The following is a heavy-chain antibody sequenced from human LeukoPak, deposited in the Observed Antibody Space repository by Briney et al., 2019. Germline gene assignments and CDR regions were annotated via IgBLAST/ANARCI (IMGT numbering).Heavy chain of an antibody. CDR2: INSDGSST. CDR3: ARSLCSSTSCYDLYYYYGMDV. D-gene: IGHD2-2*01. CDR1: GFTFSSYW. Sequence: GGSLRLSCAASGFTFSSYWMHWVRQAPGKGLVWVSRINSDGSSTSYADSVKGQFTISRDNAKNTLYLQMNSLRAEDTAVYYCARSLCSSTSCYDLYYYYGMDVWGQGTTVTVSS. V-gene: IGHV3-74*01. J-gene: IGHJ6*02.